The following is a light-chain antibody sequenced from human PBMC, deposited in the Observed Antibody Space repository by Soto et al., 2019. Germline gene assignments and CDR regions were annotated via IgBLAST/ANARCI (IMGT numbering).Light chain of an antibody. CDR2: RNN. J-gene: IGLJ2*01. CDR3: AAWDDSLNGVV. Sequence: QSVLTQPPSTSGTPGQRVTISCSGNSSNIGSNTVNWYHQVPGTAPKLLIYRNNQRPSGVPDRFSGSKSGTSASLAISGLQSEDEADYYCAAWDDSLNGVVFGGGTKVTVL. CDR1: SSNIGSNT. V-gene: IGLV1-44*01.